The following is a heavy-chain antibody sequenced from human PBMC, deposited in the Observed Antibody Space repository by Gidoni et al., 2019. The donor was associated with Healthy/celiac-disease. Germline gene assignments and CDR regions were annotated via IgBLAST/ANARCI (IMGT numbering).Heavy chain of an antibody. CDR3: ARRWADGDGSYSYYFDY. D-gene: IGHD1-26*01. V-gene: IGHV4-39*01. CDR2: IYYSGST. Sequence: QLQLQESGPGLVKPSETLSLTCTVSGGSISSSSYYWGWIRQPPGKGLEWIGSIYYSGSTYYNPSLKSRVTISVDTSKNQFSLKLSSVTAADTAVYYCARRWADGDGSYSYYFDYWGQGTLVTVSS. J-gene: IGHJ4*02. CDR1: GGSISSSSYY.